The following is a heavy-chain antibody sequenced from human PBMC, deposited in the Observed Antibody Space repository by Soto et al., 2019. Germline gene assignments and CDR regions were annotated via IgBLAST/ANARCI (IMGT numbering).Heavy chain of an antibody. CDR1: GFTFSTYG. J-gene: IGHJ3*02. CDR2: IWYDGSHM. D-gene: IGHD3-10*01. V-gene: IGHV3-33*01. CDR3: ARRAGLRFGELAFDI. Sequence: LRLSCAASGFTFSTYGMHWVRQAPGKGLEWVAIIWYDGSHMFYADSVKGRFTISRDSSKNTVYLQMNSLRAEDTAVYYCARRAGLRFGELAFDIWGQGTVVTVPS.